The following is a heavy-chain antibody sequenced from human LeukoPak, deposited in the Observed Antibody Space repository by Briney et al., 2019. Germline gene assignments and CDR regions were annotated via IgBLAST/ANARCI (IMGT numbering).Heavy chain of an antibody. CDR1: GYSISSGYY. J-gene: IGHJ4*02. CDR3: AREGYCSGGSCYSEIDY. CDR2: IYHSGST. D-gene: IGHD2-15*01. V-gene: IGHV4-38-2*02. Sequence: PSETLSLTCAVSGYSISSGYYWGWIRQPPGKGLEWIGSIYHSGSTYYNPSLKSRVTISVDTSKNQFSLKLSSVTAADTAVYYCAREGYCSGGSCYSEIDYWDQGTLVTVSS.